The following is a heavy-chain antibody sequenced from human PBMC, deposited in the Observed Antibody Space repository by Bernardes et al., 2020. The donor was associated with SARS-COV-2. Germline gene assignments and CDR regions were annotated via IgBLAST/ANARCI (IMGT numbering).Heavy chain of an antibody. CDR1: GYTFTGYF. CDR2: INPNTGGT. CDR3: ARTRTTISTTGIPVDY. J-gene: IGHJ4*02. D-gene: IGHD2-21*02. Sequence: ASEEVCCKASGYTFTGYFIHWVRQAPGQRPEWMGWINPNTGGTNYVQKFQGRVTMTRDTSITTAYMELSRLGSDDTAIYYCARTRTTISTTGIPVDYWGQGTLVTVSS. V-gene: IGHV1-2*02.